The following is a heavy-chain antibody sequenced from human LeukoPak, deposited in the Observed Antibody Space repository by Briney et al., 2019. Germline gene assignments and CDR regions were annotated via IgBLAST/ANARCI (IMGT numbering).Heavy chain of an antibody. V-gene: IGHV4-59*01. CDR2: IFFNGNT. CDR3: ARRNDFDV. J-gene: IGHJ3*01. CDR1: GGSMNNYN. Sequence: NPSETLSLTCTVSGGSMNNYNWGWIRQPPGKGLECIGFIFFNGNTYDTPSLKSRVTISIDMSGNQLSLQLRSVTAADTAVYYWARRNDFDVWGRGTMVTVSS.